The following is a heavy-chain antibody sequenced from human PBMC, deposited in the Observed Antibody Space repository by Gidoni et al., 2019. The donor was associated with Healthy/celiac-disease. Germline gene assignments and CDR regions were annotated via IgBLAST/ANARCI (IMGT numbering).Heavy chain of an antibody. CDR1: GFPFSSYS. Sequence: EVQLVASGGGLVKPGGSLRLSCAASGFPFSSYSMNWVRQAPGKGLGWVSSISSSSSYIYYADSVKGRFTISRDNAKNSLYLQMNSLRAEDTAVYYCARDREYYDFWSGYYSYYYYYGMDVWGQGTTVTVSS. V-gene: IGHV3-21*01. CDR2: ISSSSSYI. J-gene: IGHJ6*02. CDR3: ARDREYYDFWSGYYSYYYYYGMDV. D-gene: IGHD3-3*01.